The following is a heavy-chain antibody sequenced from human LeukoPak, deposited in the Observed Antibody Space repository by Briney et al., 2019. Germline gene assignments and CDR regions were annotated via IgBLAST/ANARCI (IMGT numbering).Heavy chain of an antibody. CDR1: GGSFSGYY. J-gene: IGHJ4*02. D-gene: IGHD3-10*01. CDR2: INHSGST. V-gene: IGHV4-34*01. Sequence: SETLSLTCAVYGGSFSGYYWSWIRQPPGKGLEWIGEINHSGSTNYNPSLKSRVTISVDTSKNQFSLKLSSVTAADTAVYYCARGRTLKLLWFTDYWGQGTLVTVSS. CDR3: ARGRTLKLLWFTDY.